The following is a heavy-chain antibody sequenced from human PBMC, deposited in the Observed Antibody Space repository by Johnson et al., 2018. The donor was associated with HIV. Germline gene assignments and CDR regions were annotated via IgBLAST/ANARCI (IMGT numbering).Heavy chain of an antibody. CDR3: ARETAYCGGDCSGAFDI. V-gene: IGHV3-30*04. D-gene: IGHD2-21*01. CDR1: GFTFSSYA. Sequence: QVQLVESGGGVVQPGRSLRLSCEVSGFTFSSYAMHWVRQAPGKGLEWVAIISYDGSNKYYADSVKGRFTISRDNSKNTLYLQMNSLRAEDTAVYYCARETAYCGGDCSGAFDIWGQGTMVTVSS. CDR2: ISYDGSNK. J-gene: IGHJ3*02.